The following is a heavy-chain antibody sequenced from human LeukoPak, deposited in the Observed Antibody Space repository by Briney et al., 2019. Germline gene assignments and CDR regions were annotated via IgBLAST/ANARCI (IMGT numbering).Heavy chain of an antibody. D-gene: IGHD3-10*01. CDR1: GGTFSSYA. J-gene: IGHJ4*02. Sequence: SVKVSCKASGGTFSSYAISWVRQAPGQGLEWMGRLIPIFGTANYAQKFQGRVTITKDESTSTAYMELSSLRSEDTAVYYCARDQAYYGSGSYYHFDYWGQGTLVTVSS. CDR3: ARDQAYYGSGSYYHFDY. CDR2: LIPIFGTA. V-gene: IGHV1-69*05.